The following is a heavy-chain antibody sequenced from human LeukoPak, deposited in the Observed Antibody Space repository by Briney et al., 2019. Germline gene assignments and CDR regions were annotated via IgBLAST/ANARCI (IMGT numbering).Heavy chain of an antibody. CDR3: ASSRALYHDAFTSYWYFDV. J-gene: IGHJ2*01. Sequence: PSETPSLTCAVYGASFRAYYWSWIRQAPGKGLQWIGEINDTGHARYNASLKSRVTMSVDTSKNQFSLKLKSVTAADTAVYYCASSRALYHDAFTSYWYFDVWGRGSLVTVSS. CDR1: GASFRAYY. CDR2: INDTGHA. V-gene: IGHV4-34*01. D-gene: IGHD3-3*01.